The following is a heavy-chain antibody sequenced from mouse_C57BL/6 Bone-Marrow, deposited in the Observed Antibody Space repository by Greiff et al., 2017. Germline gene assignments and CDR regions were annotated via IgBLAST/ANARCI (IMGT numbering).Heavy chain of an antibody. Sequence: VHLVESGAELVKPGASVKMSCKASGYTFTTYPIEWMKQNHGKSLEWIGNFHPYNDDTKYNETFKGKATLTVEKSSSTVYLELSRLSSDDSAVYYCAIGGNNGGYYFDYWGKGTTLTGSS. CDR1: GYTFTTYP. D-gene: IGHD1-1*02. V-gene: IGHV1-47*01. CDR3: AIGGNNGGYYFDY. J-gene: IGHJ2*01. CDR2: FHPYNDDT.